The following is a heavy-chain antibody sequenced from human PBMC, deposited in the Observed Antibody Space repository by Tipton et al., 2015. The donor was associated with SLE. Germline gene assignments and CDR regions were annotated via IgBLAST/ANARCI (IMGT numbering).Heavy chain of an antibody. CDR3: AKESYGSGWSLNTFDV. J-gene: IGHJ3*01. V-gene: IGHV3-7*03. CDR1: GFTFSSYS. Sequence: SLRLSCAASGFTFSSYSMNWVRQAPGKGLEWVANIKQDGNEKYYVDSVKGRFTISRDNSKNTLYLQMYSLRAEDTAVYYCAKESYGSGWSLNTFDVWGQGTMVTVSS. CDR2: IKQDGNEK. D-gene: IGHD6-19*01.